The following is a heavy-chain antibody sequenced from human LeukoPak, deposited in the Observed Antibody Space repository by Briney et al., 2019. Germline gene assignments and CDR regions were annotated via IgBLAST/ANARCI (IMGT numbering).Heavy chain of an antibody. D-gene: IGHD5-24*01. Sequence: SETLSLTCTVSGGSISSYYWSWIRQPPGKGLEWIGYIYYSGTTNYNPSLKSRVTMSVDTSKNQFSLKLSSVTAADTAVYYCARVGAVGWLQHDAFDIWGQGTMVTVSS. J-gene: IGHJ3*02. V-gene: IGHV4-59*12. CDR2: IYYSGTT. CDR3: ARVGAVGWLQHDAFDI. CDR1: GGSISSYY.